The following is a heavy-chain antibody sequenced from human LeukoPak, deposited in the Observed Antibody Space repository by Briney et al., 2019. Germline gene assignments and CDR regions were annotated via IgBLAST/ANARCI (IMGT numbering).Heavy chain of an antibody. D-gene: IGHD1-1*01. CDR1: GGSISSSSYY. V-gene: IGHV4-39*01. Sequence: PSETLSLTCTVSGGSISSSSYYWGWIRQPPGKGLEWIGSIYYSGSTYYNPSLKSRVTISVDTSKNQFSLKLSSVTAADTAAYYCARAPTTGKGGAFDIWGQGTMVTVSS. CDR2: IYYSGST. J-gene: IGHJ3*02. CDR3: ARAPTTGKGGAFDI.